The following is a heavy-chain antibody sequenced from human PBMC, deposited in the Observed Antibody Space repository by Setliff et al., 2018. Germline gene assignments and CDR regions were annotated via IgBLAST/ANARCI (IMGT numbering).Heavy chain of an antibody. CDR2: IIPILGIA. CDR3: ARAGNTAMGGDY. D-gene: IGHD5-18*01. J-gene: IGHJ4*02. Sequence: GPSVKVSCKASGGTFSSYAISWVRQAPGQGLEWMGGIIPILGIANYAQKFQGRVTITADKSTSTAYMELSSLRSEDTAVYYCARAGNTAMGGDYWGQGTLVTVSS. V-gene: IGHV1-69*10. CDR1: GGTFSSYA.